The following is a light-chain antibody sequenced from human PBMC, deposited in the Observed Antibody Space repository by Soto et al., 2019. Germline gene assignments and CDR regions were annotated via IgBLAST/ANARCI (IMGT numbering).Light chain of an antibody. V-gene: IGKV1-5*03. CDR1: QSISPW. J-gene: IGKJ2*01. Sequence: DIQMTQSPSTLSASVGDRVTITCRASQSISPWLAWYQQKPGEAPKILIYKASSLESGVPSRFSGSDSGTEFTLTISSLQPDDFATYYCQQYKTYSRTFGQGTKLEIK. CDR2: KAS. CDR3: QQYKTYSRT.